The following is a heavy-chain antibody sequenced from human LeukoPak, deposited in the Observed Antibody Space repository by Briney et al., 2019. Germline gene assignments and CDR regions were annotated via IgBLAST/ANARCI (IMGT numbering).Heavy chain of an antibody. V-gene: IGHV4-4*07. J-gene: IGHJ4*02. CDR1: GGSISNYH. CDR3: ARRDISSGWSFDY. CDR2: IHTSGST. D-gene: IGHD6-19*01. Sequence: SETLSLTCTVSGGSISNYHRSWIRQPAGKGLEWIGQIHTSGSTNYNPPLKSRVSMSIDTTEDQVSLTIRSVTAADTAFYYCARRDISSGWSFDYWGQGTLVTVSS.